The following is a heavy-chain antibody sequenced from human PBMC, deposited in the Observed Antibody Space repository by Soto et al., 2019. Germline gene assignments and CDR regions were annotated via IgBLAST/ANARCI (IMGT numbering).Heavy chain of an antibody. Sequence: EVQLVESGGGLIQPGGSLRLSCAASGFTVSSNYMSWVRQAPGKGLEWVSVIYSGGSTYYAHSVKGRFTISRDNFKNTLYLQMNSLRAEDTAVYYCARGGDGAVAGRDAFDIWGQGTMVTVSS. V-gene: IGHV3-53*01. CDR3: ARGGDGAVAGRDAFDI. D-gene: IGHD6-19*01. J-gene: IGHJ3*02. CDR1: GFTVSSNY. CDR2: IYSGGST.